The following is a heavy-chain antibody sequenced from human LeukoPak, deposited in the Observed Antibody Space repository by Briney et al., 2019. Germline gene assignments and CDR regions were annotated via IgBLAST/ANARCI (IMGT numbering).Heavy chain of an antibody. CDR1: GGSISGFY. CDR3: ARSGSTAFDY. J-gene: IGHJ4*02. Sequence: SETLSLTCTVSGGSISGFYWSWIRQPPGKGLEWIGYIYYSGRNSYNPSLKSRVTISVDTSKNQFSLNLTSVTAADTAVYYCARSGSTAFDYWGQGTLVTVSS. D-gene: IGHD1-26*01. V-gene: IGHV4-59*01. CDR2: IYYSGRN.